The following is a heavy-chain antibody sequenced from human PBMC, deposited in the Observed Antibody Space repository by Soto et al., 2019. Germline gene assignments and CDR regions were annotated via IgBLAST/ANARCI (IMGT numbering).Heavy chain of an antibody. V-gene: IGHV1-2*04. CDR2: INPNSGGT. Sequence: ASVKVSCKASGYTFTGYYMHWVRQAPGQGLEWMGWINPNSGGTNYAQKFQGWVTMTRDTSISTAYMELSRLRSDDTAVYYCARDGPSEYSSSSSNYYYGMDVWGQGTKVTVSS. D-gene: IGHD6-6*01. CDR1: GYTFTGYY. J-gene: IGHJ6*02. CDR3: ARDGPSEYSSSSSNYYYGMDV.